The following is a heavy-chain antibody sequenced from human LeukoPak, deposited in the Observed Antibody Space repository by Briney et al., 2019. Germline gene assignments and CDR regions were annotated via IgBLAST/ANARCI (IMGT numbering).Heavy chain of an antibody. CDR3: ASTLKGADYGGNSRAEYFQH. CDR2: IYYSGST. CDR1: GGSISSYY. J-gene: IGHJ1*01. V-gene: IGHV4-59*01. D-gene: IGHD4-23*01. Sequence: SETLSLTCTVSGGSISSYYWSWIRQPPGKGLEWIGYIYYSGSTNYNPSLKSRVTISVDTSKNQFSLKLSSVTAADTAVYYCASTLKGADYGGNSRAEYFQHWGQGTLVTVSS.